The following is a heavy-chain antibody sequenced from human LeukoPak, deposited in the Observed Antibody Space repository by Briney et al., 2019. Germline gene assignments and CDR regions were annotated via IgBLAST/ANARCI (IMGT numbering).Heavy chain of an antibody. D-gene: IGHD2-21*02. V-gene: IGHV1-8*03. J-gene: IGHJ6*03. CDR3: ARGVLVVVTAIGRVENYYYYMDV. CDR2: MNPNSGNT. CDR1: GYTFTSYD. Sequence: GASVKVSCKASGYTFTSYDINWVRQATGQGLEWMGWMNPNSGNTGYAQKFQGRVTITRNTSISTAYMELSSLRSEDTAVYYCARGVLVVVTAIGRVENYYYYMDVWGKGTMVTVSS.